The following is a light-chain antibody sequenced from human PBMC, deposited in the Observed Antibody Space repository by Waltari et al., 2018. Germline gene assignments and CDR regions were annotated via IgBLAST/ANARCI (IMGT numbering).Light chain of an antibody. V-gene: IGKV2-28*01. J-gene: IGKJ2*01. CDR2: MGS. Sequence: DIVMTQSPLSLPVTPGEPASTSCRSSQSLLHGNGNNYLDWYLQKPGQSPQVLIYMGSNRASGVPDRFSGSGSGTDFTLEISRVEAEDVGIYYCMQALQAPRTFGQGTKLEIK. CDR1: QSLLHGNGNNY. CDR3: MQALQAPRT.